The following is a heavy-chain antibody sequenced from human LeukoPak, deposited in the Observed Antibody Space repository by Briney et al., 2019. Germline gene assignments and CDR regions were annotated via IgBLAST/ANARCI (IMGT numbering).Heavy chain of an antibody. J-gene: IGHJ6*04. Sequence: ASVKVSCKASGYTFTSYYMHWVRQAPGQGLEWMGIINPSGGSTSYAQKFQGRVTMTRDMSTSTVYMELSSLRSEDTAVYYCARSEPSPYYDFWSGSSPPHWVDVWGKGTTVTVSS. CDR3: ARSEPSPYYDFWSGSSPPHWVDV. V-gene: IGHV1-46*01. CDR1: GYTFTSYY. D-gene: IGHD3-3*01. CDR2: INPSGGST.